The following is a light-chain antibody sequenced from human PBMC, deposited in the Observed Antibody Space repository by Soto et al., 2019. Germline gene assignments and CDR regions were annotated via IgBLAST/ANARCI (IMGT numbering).Light chain of an antibody. CDR1: QSVANN. CDR3: QQHNNWPPWT. CDR2: GAS. V-gene: IGKV3-15*01. J-gene: IGKJ1*01. Sequence: DIVMTQSPATLSVSPGERATLSCRASQSVANNVAWYQQKPGQPPRLLMYGASTRAAGVPARFSGSGYGRQFSLSISSLQSEDFAIYHFQQHNNWPPWTFGQGTKVEV.